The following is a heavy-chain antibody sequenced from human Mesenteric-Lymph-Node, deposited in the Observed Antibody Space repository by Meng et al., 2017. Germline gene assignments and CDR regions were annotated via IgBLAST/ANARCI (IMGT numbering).Heavy chain of an antibody. CDR3: ARDWGDVRGGFDF. Sequence: QATGPRLGKPSQTPSLPFAMPGDSVSSNSAAWNWIRQSPSRGLELLGRTYYRSKYYNDYALSVKSRITINPDTSKNQFSLQLNSVTPEDTAIYYCARDWGDVRGGFDFWGQGTLVTVSS. V-gene: IGHV6-1*01. J-gene: IGHJ4*02. CDR1: GDSVSSNSAA. CDR2: TYYRSKYYN. D-gene: IGHD3-10*02.